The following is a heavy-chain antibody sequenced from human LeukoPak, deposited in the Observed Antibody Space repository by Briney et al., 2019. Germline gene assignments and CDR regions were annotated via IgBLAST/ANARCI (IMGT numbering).Heavy chain of an antibody. CDR3: ARSIAVAGTGYYYYYMDV. V-gene: IGHV1-2*02. CDR2: INPNSGGT. Sequence: ASVKVSCKASGYTFTGYDMNWVRQAPGQGLEWMGWINPNSGGTNYAQKFQGRVTMTRDTSISTAYMELSRLRSDDTAVYYCARSIAVAGTGYYYYYMDVWGKGTTVTVSS. D-gene: IGHD6-19*01. J-gene: IGHJ6*03. CDR1: GYTFTGYD.